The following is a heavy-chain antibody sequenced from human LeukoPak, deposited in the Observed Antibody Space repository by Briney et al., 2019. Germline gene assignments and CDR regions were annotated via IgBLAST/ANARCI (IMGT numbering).Heavy chain of an antibody. D-gene: IGHD6-6*01. CDR2: ISGSGGST. J-gene: IGHJ6*03. V-gene: IGHV3-23*01. CDR1: GFTFSNYA. CDR3: AREREGVSSSGNYYYYYMDV. Sequence: GGSLRLSCAASGFTFSNYAMSWARQAPGKGLEWVSAISGSGGSTYYADSVKGRFTISRDNSKNTLYLQMNSLRAEDTAVYYCAREREGVSSSGNYYYYYMDVWGKGTTVTVSS.